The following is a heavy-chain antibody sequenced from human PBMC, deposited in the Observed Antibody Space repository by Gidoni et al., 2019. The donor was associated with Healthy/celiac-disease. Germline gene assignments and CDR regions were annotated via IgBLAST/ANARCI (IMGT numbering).Heavy chain of an antibody. V-gene: IGHV4-34*01. CDR2: INHSGST. J-gene: IGHJ5*02. CDR3: ASGVGLEIWFDP. Sequence: QVQLQQWGAGLLKPSETLSLTCAVYGGSFSGYYWSWIRQPPGKGLEWIGEINHSGSTNYNPSLKSRVTISVDTSKNQFSLKLSSVTAADTAVYYCASGVGLEIWFDPWGQGTLVTVSS. CDR1: GGSFSGYY. D-gene: IGHD1-26*01.